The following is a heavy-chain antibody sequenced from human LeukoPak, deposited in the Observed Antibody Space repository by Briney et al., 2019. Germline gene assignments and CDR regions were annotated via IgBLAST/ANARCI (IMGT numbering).Heavy chain of an antibody. CDR1: GFIFSSYT. Sequence: GGSLRLSCAASGFIFSSYTLNWVRQAPGKGLEWVSSISTKSNNTYYADSVKGRFTISRDNAKNSLYLQMNSLRAEDTAVYYCAREAWWELPYYYYYYMDVWGKGTTVTVSS. CDR2: ISTKSNNT. CDR3: AREAWWELPYYYYYYMDV. V-gene: IGHV3-21*01. J-gene: IGHJ6*03. D-gene: IGHD1-26*01.